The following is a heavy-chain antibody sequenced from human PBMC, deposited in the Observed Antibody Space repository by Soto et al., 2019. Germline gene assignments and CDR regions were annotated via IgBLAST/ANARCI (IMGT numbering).Heavy chain of an antibody. J-gene: IGHJ4*02. Sequence: ASVKVSCKASGYTFTNNVIHWLRQAPGQTLEWMGWIHTAKGNTKYSQKFEARVTLTRDTAASTAYMELNSLRSDDTAMYYCARDGIGGWMPQYYWGQGTLVTVSS. V-gene: IGHV1-3*04. CDR2: IHTAKGNT. CDR3: ARDGIGGWMPQYY. CDR1: GYTFTNNV. D-gene: IGHD1-26*01.